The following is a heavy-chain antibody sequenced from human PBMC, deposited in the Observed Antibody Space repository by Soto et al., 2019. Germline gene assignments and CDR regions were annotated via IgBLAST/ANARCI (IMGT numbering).Heavy chain of an antibody. V-gene: IGHV4-39*01. CDR2: IYYSGST. CDR3: ARRYVFDWLFDDC. D-gene: IGHD3-9*01. Sequence: QLQLQESGPGLVKPSETLSLTCTVSGGSISSSSYYWGWIRQPPGKGLEWIGSIYYSGSTYYNPSLKSRVLISVDTSKNQFSLKLSSVTAADTAVYYCARRYVFDWLFDDCWGQGTLVTVSS. CDR1: GGSISSSSYY. J-gene: IGHJ4*02.